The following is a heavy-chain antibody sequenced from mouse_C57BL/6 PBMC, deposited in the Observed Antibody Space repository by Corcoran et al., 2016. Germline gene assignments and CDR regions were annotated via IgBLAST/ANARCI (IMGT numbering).Heavy chain of an antibody. Sequence: QIQLVQSGPELKKPGETVKISCKASGYTFTTYGMSWVKQAPGKGLKWMGWINTYSGVPTYADDFKGRFAFSLETSASTAYLQINNLKNEDTATYFCASRRNGNYPYYVDYWGQGTTLTVSS. CDR3: ASRRNGNYPYYVDY. CDR2: INTYSGVP. J-gene: IGHJ2*01. CDR1: GYTFTTYG. D-gene: IGHD2-1*01. V-gene: IGHV9-3*01.